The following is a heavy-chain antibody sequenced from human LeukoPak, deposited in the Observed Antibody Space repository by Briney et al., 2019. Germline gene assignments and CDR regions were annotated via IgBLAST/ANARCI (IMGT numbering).Heavy chain of an antibody. Sequence: GGSLRLSCAASGFTFSSYAMSWVRQAPGKGLEWVSYTRGSGGGSYYADSVKGRFTISRDNSKNTLYLQMNSLRAEDTAVYYCAKGLGGDGCPYYYYGMDVWGQGTTVTVSS. J-gene: IGHJ6*02. V-gene: IGHV3-23*01. CDR2: TRGSGGGS. CDR3: AKGLGGDGCPYYYYGMDV. D-gene: IGHD5-24*01. CDR1: GFTFSSYA.